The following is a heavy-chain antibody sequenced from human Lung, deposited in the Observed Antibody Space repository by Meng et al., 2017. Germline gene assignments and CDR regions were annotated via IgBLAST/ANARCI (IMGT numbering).Heavy chain of an antibody. CDR1: GGSMSSGNYY. J-gene: IGHJ4*02. CDR2: IHHSGSV. CDR3: ASFDHIPRRNYFDY. Sequence: QVQLQESGPGLVEPSQTLSLTCTVSGGSMSSGNYYWSWIRQPPGKGLEWIGYIHHSGSVYYNPSLKSRVSISVDTSKNQFSLNLNSMTAADTAVYYRASFDHIPRRNYFDYWGQGTLVTVSS. D-gene: IGHD2-21*01. V-gene: IGHV4-30-4*01.